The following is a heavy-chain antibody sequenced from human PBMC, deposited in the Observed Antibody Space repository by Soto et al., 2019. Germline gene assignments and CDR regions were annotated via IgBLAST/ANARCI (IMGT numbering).Heavy chain of an antibody. CDR1: GGTFSSYS. V-gene: IGHV1-69*01. CDR2: IIPIFGTA. D-gene: IGHD1-26*01. Sequence: QVQLVQSGAEVKKPGSSVKVSCKASGGTFSSYSINWVRQAPGQGLEWMGDIIPIFGTANYAQKFQGRVTITADESTSIAYMELSSLRSEDTAVYYCARDGGRHSGGIDYWGQGTLVTVSS. J-gene: IGHJ4*02. CDR3: ARDGGRHSGGIDY.